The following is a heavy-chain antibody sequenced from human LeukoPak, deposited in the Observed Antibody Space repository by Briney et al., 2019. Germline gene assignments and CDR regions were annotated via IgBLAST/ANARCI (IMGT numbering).Heavy chain of an antibody. CDR3: ARGGGPGNYPFDF. CDR2: INPRGGST. Sequence: ASVKVSCKASGYTFTTYYMHWVRQAPGQGLEWVGIINPRGGSTTYAQKFQRRVTMTRDTSTSTVYMELSSLKSDDTAVYYWARGGGPGNYPFDFWGQGTLVTVSS. V-gene: IGHV1-46*01. J-gene: IGHJ4*02. D-gene: IGHD1-7*01. CDR1: GYTFTTYY.